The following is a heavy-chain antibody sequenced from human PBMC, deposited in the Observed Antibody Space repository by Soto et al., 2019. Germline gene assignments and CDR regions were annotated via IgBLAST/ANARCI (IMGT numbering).Heavy chain of an antibody. CDR1: GFTFSSYG. J-gene: IGHJ4*02. V-gene: IGHV3-30*18. CDR3: AKDPGTLGVRGVIRTIDY. D-gene: IGHD3-10*01. Sequence: SLRLSCAASGFTFSSYGMHWVRQAPGKGLEWVAVISYDGSNKYYADSVKGRFTISRDNSKNTLYLQMNSLRAEDTAVYYCAKDPGTLGVRGVIRTIDYWGQGTLVTVSS. CDR2: ISYDGSNK.